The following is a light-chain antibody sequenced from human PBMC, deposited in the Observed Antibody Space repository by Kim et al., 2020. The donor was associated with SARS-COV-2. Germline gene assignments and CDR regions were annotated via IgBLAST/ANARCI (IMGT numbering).Light chain of an antibody. V-gene: IGKV3-15*01. J-gene: IGKJ1*01. CDR2: GAS. Sequence: SPGERATRSCRARQSVSSNLGWYQQKPGQAPRLLIYGASTRATGIPASFSGSGSGTEFTLTISSLQSEDFAVYYCKQYNNWPPWTFGQGTKVDIK. CDR1: QSVSSN. CDR3: KQYNNWPPWT.